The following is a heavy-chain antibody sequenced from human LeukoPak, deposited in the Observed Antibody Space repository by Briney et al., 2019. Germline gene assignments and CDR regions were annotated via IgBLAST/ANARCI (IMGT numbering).Heavy chain of an antibody. CDR3: ARGANFYYYGMDV. V-gene: IGHV4-34*01. J-gene: IGHJ6*02. CDR2: INHSGST. Sequence: SETRSLTCAVYGGSFSGYYLSWIRQPPGKGLEWIGEINHSGSTNYNPSLKSRVTISVDTSKNQFSLKLSSVTAADTAVYYCARGANFYYYGMDVWGQGTTVTVSS. CDR1: GGSFSGYY. D-gene: IGHD2-15*01.